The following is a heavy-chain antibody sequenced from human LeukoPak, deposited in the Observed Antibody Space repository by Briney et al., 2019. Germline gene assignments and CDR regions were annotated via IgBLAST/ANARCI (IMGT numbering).Heavy chain of an antibody. D-gene: IGHD3-10*01. CDR1: GFSLSNARMG. CDR2: IFSNDEK. Sequence: SGPTLVNPTEPLTLTCTVSGFSLSNARMGVSWIRQPPGKALEWLAHIFSNDEKSYSTSLKSRLTISKDTFKSQVVLTMTNMDPVDTATYYCARIRGLGVNWFDPWGQGTLVTVSS. J-gene: IGHJ5*02. CDR3: ARIRGLGVNWFDP. V-gene: IGHV2-26*01.